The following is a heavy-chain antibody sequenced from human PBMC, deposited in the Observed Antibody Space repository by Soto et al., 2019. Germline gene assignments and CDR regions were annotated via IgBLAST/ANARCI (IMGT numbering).Heavy chain of an antibody. J-gene: IGHJ3*02. CDR2: INHSGST. CDR3: ARGAPPTDDAFDI. Sequence: ETLSLTCAVYGGSFSGYYWSWIRQPPGKGLEWIGEINHSGSTNYNPSLKSRVTISVDTSKNQFSLKLSSVTAADTAVYYCARGAPPTDDAFDIWGQRTMVTVSS. CDR1: GGSFSGYY. V-gene: IGHV4-34*01.